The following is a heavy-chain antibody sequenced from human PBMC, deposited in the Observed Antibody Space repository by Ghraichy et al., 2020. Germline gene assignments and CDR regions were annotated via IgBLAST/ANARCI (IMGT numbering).Heavy chain of an antibody. Sequence: SETLSLTCTVSGGSISSYYWSWIRQPPGKGLEWIGYIYYSGSTNYNPSLKSRVTISVDTSKNQFSLKLSSVTAADTAVYYCVRAGKMATIGYYFDYWGQGTLVTVSS. J-gene: IGHJ4*02. CDR2: IYYSGST. D-gene: IGHD5-24*01. CDR3: VRAGKMATIGYYFDY. CDR1: GGSISSYY. V-gene: IGHV4-59*01.